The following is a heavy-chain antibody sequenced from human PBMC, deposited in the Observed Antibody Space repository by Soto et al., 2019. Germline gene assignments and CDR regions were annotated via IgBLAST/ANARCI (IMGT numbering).Heavy chain of an antibody. CDR1: GGSISSGGYY. D-gene: IGHD2-15*01. V-gene: IGHV4-31*03. J-gene: IGHJ6*03. CDR2: IYYSGST. Sequence: PSETLSLTCTVSGGSISSGGYYWSWIRQHPGKGLEWIGYIYYSGSTYYNPPLKSRVTISVDTSKNQFSLKLSSVTAADTAVYYCAGYCSGGSCYPGGYYMDVWGKGTTVTVSS. CDR3: AGYCSGGSCYPGGYYMDV.